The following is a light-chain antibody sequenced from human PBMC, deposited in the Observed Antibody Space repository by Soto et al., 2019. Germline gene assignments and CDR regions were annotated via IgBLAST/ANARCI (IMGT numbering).Light chain of an antibody. CDR2: SDD. Sequence: FVLTQPPSASGTPGQRVTISCSGSSSNIGSNAVSWYQQLPGTAPKLLIYSDDQRPSGVPDRFSGSKSDTSASLAFSGLRSEDEADYYCAAWDDSLRSYVFGPGTKVTVL. CDR3: AAWDDSLRSYV. V-gene: IGLV1-44*01. CDR1: SSNIGSNA. J-gene: IGLJ1*01.